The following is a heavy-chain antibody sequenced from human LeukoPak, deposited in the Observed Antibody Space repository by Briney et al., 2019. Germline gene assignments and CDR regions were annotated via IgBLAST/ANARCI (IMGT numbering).Heavy chain of an antibody. CDR1: GGSISSSSYY. Sequence: SETLSLTCTVSGGSISSSSYYWGWIRQPPGKGLEWIGSIYYSGSTYYNPSLKSRVTISVDTSKNQFSLKLSSVTAADTAVYYCARSMVRGVIGPRFDYWGQGTLVTVSS. D-gene: IGHD3-10*01. CDR3: ARSMVRGVIGPRFDY. V-gene: IGHV4-39*07. CDR2: IYYSGST. J-gene: IGHJ4*02.